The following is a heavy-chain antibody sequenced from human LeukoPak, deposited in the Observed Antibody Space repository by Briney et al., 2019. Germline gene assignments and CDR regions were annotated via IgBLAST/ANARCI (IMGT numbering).Heavy chain of an antibody. D-gene: IGHD6-19*01. Sequence: GGSLRLSCAASGFTFRNAWMSWVRQAPGKGLEWVSLIYIGGDTYYADSVKGRFTTSRDNSKNTLYLQMNSLRVEDTAVYYCARGQQWLEGGWGQGTLVTVSS. CDR3: ARGQQWLEGG. CDR1: GFTFRNAW. V-gene: IGHV3-66*01. J-gene: IGHJ4*02. CDR2: IYIGGDT.